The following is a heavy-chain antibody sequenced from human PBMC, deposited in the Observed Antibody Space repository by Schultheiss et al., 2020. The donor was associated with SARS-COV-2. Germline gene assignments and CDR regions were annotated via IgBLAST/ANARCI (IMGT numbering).Heavy chain of an antibody. CDR1: GGSISSYY. V-gene: IGHV4-59*04. Sequence: SETLSLTCTVSGGSISSYYWSWIRQPPGKGLEWIGYIYYSGSTYYNPSLKSRVTISVDTSKNQFSLKLSSVTAADTAVYYCARGNDNWGQGTLVTVSS. J-gene: IGHJ4*02. CDR2: IYYSGST. CDR3: ARGNDN.